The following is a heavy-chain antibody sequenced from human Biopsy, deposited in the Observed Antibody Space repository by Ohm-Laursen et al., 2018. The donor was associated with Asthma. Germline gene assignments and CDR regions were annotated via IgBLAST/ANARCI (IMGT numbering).Heavy chain of an antibody. CDR1: GFTFSRHA. D-gene: IGHD1-20*01. V-gene: IGHV3-30*03. Sequence: SLRLSCAASGFTFSRHALHWVRQAPGKGLEWVAVISYDGTNKDYADPVKGRFTFSRDNSQNTLSLEMNSLRVEDTAVYYCARDLRSDNWNPWGMDVWGLGTTVTVAS. CDR2: ISYDGTNK. J-gene: IGHJ6*02. CDR3: ARDLRSDNWNPWGMDV.